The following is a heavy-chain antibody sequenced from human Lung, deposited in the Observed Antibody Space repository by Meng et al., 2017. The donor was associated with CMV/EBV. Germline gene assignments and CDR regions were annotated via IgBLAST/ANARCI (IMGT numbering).Heavy chain of an antibody. CDR3: ATVGLDQRFDN. J-gene: IGHJ4*02. D-gene: IGHD1/OR15-1a*01. CDR1: GQTFTTYW. CDR2: IHPGDSET. V-gene: IGHV5-51*01. Sequence: ESLKISCKGSGQTFTTYWIAWVRQMPGKGLEWMGVIHPGDSETRYSPSFQGHVTISADMSLSVAYLQWSSLKASDTAIFYCATVGLDQRFDNWGQGTRVTVSS.